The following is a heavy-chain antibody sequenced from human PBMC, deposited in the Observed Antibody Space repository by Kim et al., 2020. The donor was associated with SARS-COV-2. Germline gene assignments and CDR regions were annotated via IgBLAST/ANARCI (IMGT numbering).Heavy chain of an antibody. D-gene: IGHD3-10*01. CDR2: ISSSSSYI. V-gene: IGHV3-21*01. J-gene: IGHJ6*02. CDR1: GFTFSSYS. CDR3: ARTSMVRGVTISAPQDYYYGMDV. Sequence: GGSLRLSCAASGFTFSSYSMNWVRQAPGKGLEWVSSISSSSSYIYYADSVKGRFTISRDNAKNSLYLQMNSLRAEDTAVYYCARTSMVRGVTISAPQDYYYGMDVWGQGTTVTVSS.